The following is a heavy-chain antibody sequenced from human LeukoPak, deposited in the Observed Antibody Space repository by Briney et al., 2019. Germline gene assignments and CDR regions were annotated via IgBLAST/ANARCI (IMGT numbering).Heavy chain of an antibody. CDR2: IYTGGTT. J-gene: IGHJ4*02. Sequence: QPGGSLRLSCAASGFSVSGNYMNWVRQAPGKGLEWVSAIYTGGTTYYADSVKGRFTISRDNSKNTLYLQMNSLRAEDSAVYFCARDKLGSGYSSDFDYWGQGTLVTVSS. CDR3: ARDKLGSGYSSDFDY. CDR1: GFSVSGNY. V-gene: IGHV3-66*02. D-gene: IGHD6-19*01.